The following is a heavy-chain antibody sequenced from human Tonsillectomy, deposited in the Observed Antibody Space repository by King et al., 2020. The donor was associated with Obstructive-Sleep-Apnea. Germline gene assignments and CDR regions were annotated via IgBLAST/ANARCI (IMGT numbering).Heavy chain of an antibody. J-gene: IGHJ4*02. D-gene: IGHD2-21*01. CDR2: IYYSWNT. Sequence: VQLQESGPGLVKPSETLSLTCTVSGGSISSYYWSWIRQPPGQGLGWVGCIYYSWNTHYNPSLKSRVTISVYTPKNKFSLKLSSVTAADTAVYYCARAGGDGEIDYWGQGTLVTVSS. CDR3: ARAGGDGEIDY. V-gene: IGHV4-59*01. CDR1: GGSISSYY.